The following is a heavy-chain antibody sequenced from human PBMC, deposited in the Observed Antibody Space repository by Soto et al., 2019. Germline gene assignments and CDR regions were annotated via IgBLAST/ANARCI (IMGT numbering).Heavy chain of an antibody. CDR2: IYPGDSDI. Sequence: PGESLKISCKGSGYSFTNYWIGWVRQMPGKGLEWMGIIYPGDSDIKYSPSFQGQVTISADKSINIAYLQWDSLKASDTAMYYCARPGSGWSFDYWGQGTPVTVSS. D-gene: IGHD6-19*01. V-gene: IGHV5-51*01. J-gene: IGHJ4*02. CDR3: ARPGSGWSFDY. CDR1: GYSFTNYW.